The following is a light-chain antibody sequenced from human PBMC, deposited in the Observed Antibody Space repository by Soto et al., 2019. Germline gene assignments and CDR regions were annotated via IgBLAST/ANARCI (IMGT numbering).Light chain of an antibody. CDR2: EVN. Sequence: QSVLTQPPSASGSPGQSVTISCTGTSSDVGGYNYVSWYQQHPGKAPKLMIYEVNKRPSRVPDRFSGSKSGNSASLTVSGLQAEDEADYYCSSYAGSKNFYVFGTGTKVTVL. V-gene: IGLV2-8*01. CDR1: SSDVGGYNY. J-gene: IGLJ1*01. CDR3: SSYAGSKNFYV.